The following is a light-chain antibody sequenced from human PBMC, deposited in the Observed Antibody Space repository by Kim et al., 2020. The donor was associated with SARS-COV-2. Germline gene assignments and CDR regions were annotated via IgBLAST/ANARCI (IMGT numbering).Light chain of an antibody. Sequence: VALRQTVRITCQGDGLRSYYATWYQQRPRQAPIIVIYGKNIRPSGIPDRFSGSSSGNTASLTIPGTQAGDEADYYCNSRDSSDNVVFGGGNKLTVL. CDR2: GKN. CDR3: NSRDSSDNVV. J-gene: IGLJ2*01. CDR1: GLRSYY. V-gene: IGLV3-19*01.